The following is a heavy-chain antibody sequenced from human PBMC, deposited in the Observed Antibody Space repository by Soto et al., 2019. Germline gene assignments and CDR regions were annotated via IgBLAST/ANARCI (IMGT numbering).Heavy chain of an antibody. CDR2: IKQDGSEK. Sequence: EVQLVESGGGLVQPGGSLRLSCAASGFTFSSYWMSWVRQAPGKGLEWVANIKQDGSEKYYVDSVKGRFTISRDNAKNSLYLQMNSLRAEDTAVYYCARDKSYSSGWPHYYYYYGMDVWGQGTTVTVSS. J-gene: IGHJ6*02. CDR3: ARDKSYSSGWPHYYYYYGMDV. D-gene: IGHD6-19*01. V-gene: IGHV3-7*01. CDR1: GFTFSSYW.